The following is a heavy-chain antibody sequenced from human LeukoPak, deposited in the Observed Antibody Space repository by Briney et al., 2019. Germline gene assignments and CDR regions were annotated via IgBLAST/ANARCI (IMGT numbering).Heavy chain of an antibody. J-gene: IGHJ4*02. CDR2: IYYSGST. CDR1: GGSISSSSYY. V-gene: IGHV4-39*01. D-gene: IGHD3-22*01. CDR3: ARMYDSSGYYDGGFDY. Sequence: SETLSLTCTVSGGSISSSSYYWGWIRQPPGKGLEWIGSIYYSGSTYYNPSLKSRVTISVDTSKNQFSLKLSSVTAADTAVYYCARMYDSSGYYDGGFDYWGQGTLVTVSS.